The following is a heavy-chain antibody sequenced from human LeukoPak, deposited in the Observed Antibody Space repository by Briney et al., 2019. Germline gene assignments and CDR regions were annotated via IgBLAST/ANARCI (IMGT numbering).Heavy chain of an antibody. J-gene: IGHJ5*02. CDR3: ARCDGDALGWFDP. CDR1: GGSISSYY. D-gene: IGHD2-21*02. Sequence: SETLSLTCTVSGGSISSYYWSWIRQPPGKGLEWIGYIYYSGSTNYNPSLKSRVTISVDTSKNQFSLKLSSVTAADTAVYYCARCDGDALGWFDPWGQGTLVTVSS. V-gene: IGHV4-59*01. CDR2: IYYSGST.